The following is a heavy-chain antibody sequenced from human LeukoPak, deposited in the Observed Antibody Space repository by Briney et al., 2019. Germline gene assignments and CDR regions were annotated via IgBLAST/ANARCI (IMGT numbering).Heavy chain of an antibody. Sequence: SETLSLTCTVSGVSISSSNSYWGWIRQPPGKGLEWIGSIYYSGNTYYNASLKSQVSISVDTSKNQFSLKLSSVTAADTAVYYCARCKKNNYDSSGYHGDWFDPWGQGTLVTVSS. D-gene: IGHD3-22*01. V-gene: IGHV4-39*01. CDR1: GVSISSSNSY. J-gene: IGHJ5*02. CDR2: IYYSGNT. CDR3: ARCKKNNYDSSGYHGDWFDP.